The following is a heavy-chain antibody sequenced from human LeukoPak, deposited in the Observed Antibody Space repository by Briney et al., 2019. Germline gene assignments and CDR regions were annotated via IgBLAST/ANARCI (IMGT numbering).Heavy chain of an antibody. Sequence: ASVKVSCKASGYTFTGYYMHWVRQAPGQGLEWMGWINPNSGGTNYAQKFQGRVTMTRDTSISTAYMELSSLRSEDTAVYYCARGRVGATPGAFDIWGQGTMVTVSS. D-gene: IGHD1-26*01. V-gene: IGHV1-2*02. CDR3: ARGRVGATPGAFDI. CDR2: INPNSGGT. CDR1: GYTFTGYY. J-gene: IGHJ3*02.